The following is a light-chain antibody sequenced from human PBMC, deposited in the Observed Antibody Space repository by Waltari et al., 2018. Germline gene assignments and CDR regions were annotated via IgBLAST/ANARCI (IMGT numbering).Light chain of an antibody. CDR1: NSDVGAYNY. CDR2: DVD. J-gene: IGLJ2*01. V-gene: IGLV2-11*01. CDR3: CSYAGRYTSV. Sequence: QSALTQPRSVSGSPGQSVTLSCTGTNSDVGAYNYVPWYQPRPGKAPKLVIYDVDKRPSEVPDRFSGSKAGNPASLTISGLQADDEADYYCCSYAGRYTSVFGGGTKVTVL.